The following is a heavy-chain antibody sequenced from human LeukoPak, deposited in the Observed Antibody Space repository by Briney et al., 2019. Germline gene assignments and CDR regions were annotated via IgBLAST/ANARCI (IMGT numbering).Heavy chain of an antibody. J-gene: IGHJ2*01. V-gene: IGHV4-59*01. CDR3: ARGYCSGGSCHSGRWYLDL. CDR2: IYYSGST. D-gene: IGHD2-15*01. CDR1: VGSISSYY. Sequence: SETLSLTCTFSVGSISSYYWSWIRQPPGKGLEWIGYIYYSGSTNYNPSLKSRVTISVDTSKNQFSLKLSSVTAADTAVYYCARGYCSGGSCHSGRWYLDLWGRGTLVTVSS.